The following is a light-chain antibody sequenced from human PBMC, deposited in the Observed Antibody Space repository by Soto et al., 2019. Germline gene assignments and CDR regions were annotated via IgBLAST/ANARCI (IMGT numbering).Light chain of an antibody. CDR1: QSIGRY. V-gene: IGKV1-39*01. J-gene: IGKJ3*01. CDR2: TTT. CDR3: QQTYSTIFT. Sequence: DIQMTQSPSSLSASVGDRVTITCRASQSIGRYLNWYQQKPGKAPSLLISTTTTLQSEVPSRFSGSGSGTDFTITITSLQPEDFATYYCQQTYSTIFTFGPGTKVDIK.